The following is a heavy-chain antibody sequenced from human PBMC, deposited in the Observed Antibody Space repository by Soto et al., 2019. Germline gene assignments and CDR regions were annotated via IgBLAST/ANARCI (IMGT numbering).Heavy chain of an antibody. CDR1: GYSFTSYW. Sequence: PGESLKISCKGSGYSFTSYWIGWVRQMPGKGLEWMGIIYPGDSDTRYSPSFQGQVTTSADKSISTAYLQWSSLKASDTAMYYCARLATDGSGSTRAGNWFDPWGQGTLVTVSS. J-gene: IGHJ5*02. CDR3: ARLATDGSGSTRAGNWFDP. CDR2: IYPGDSDT. D-gene: IGHD3-10*01. V-gene: IGHV5-51*01.